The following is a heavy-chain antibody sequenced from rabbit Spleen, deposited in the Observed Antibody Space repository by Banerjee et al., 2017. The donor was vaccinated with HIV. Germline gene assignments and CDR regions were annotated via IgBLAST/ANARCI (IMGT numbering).Heavy chain of an antibody. J-gene: IGHJ4*01. CDR3: ARDSAGREDFNL. D-gene: IGHD4-2*01. CDR2: IYVDSSGYR. Sequence: QSLVESGGGLVQPGGSLKLTCTASGFSFSSSYYMCWVRQAPGKGLEWIACIYVDSSGYRWHANWAKGRFTISKTSSTTVTLQMTSLTAADTATYFCARDSAGREDFNLRGPGTLVTVS. CDR1: GFSFSSSYY. V-gene: IGHV1S40*01.